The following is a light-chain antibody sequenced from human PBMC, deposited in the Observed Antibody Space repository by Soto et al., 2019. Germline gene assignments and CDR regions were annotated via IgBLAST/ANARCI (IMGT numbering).Light chain of an antibody. Sequence: QSVLTQPPSVSAAPGQKVTISCSGSSSDIGRNYVSWYKHLPRTAPKLLIYENYKRPSGIPDRFSGSKSGTSATLGITGLQTGDEADYYCGTWDSSLTTFVFGTGPKVTVL. J-gene: IGLJ1*01. V-gene: IGLV1-51*02. CDR3: GTWDSSLTTFV. CDR2: ENY. CDR1: SSDIGRNY.